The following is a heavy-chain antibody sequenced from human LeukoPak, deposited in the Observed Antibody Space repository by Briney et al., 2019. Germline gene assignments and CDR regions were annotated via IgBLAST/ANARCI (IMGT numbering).Heavy chain of an antibody. CDR2: ISSSSSYI. CDR1: GFTFSSYS. Sequence: GGSLRLSCAASGFTFSSYSMNWVRQAPGKGLEWVSSISSSSSYIYYADSVKGRFTISRDNAKNSLYLQMNSLRAEDTAVYYCARGYSGYDYPADYWGQGTLVTVSS. CDR3: ARGYSGYDYPADY. D-gene: IGHD5-12*01. J-gene: IGHJ4*02. V-gene: IGHV3-21*01.